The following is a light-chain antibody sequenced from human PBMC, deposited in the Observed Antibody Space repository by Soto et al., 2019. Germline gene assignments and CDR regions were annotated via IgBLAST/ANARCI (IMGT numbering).Light chain of an antibody. CDR3: QQRSNWPPIT. CDR2: DAS. V-gene: IGKV3-11*01. CDR1: QSVTSRF. J-gene: IGKJ5*01. Sequence: EIVLTQYPGTQSLSPVGRATLSSRSSQSVTSRFLAWYQQKPGQAPRLLIYDASNRATGIPARFSGSGSGTDFTLTISSLEPEDFAVYYCQQRSNWPPITFGQGTRLEIK.